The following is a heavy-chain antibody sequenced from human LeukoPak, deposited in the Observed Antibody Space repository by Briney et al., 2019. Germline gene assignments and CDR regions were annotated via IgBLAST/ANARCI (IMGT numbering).Heavy chain of an antibody. D-gene: IGHD3/OR15-3a*01. CDR2: IYPDDSDT. CDR3: ARHLGLRTLDY. Sequence: KPGESLKISCKGSGSSFTSYWIGWVRQMPGKGLEWMGTIYPDDSDTRYSPSFQGQVTISADRSITTAYLQWSSLNASDTAMYYCARHLGLRTLDYWGQGTLVTVSS. CDR1: GSSFTSYW. V-gene: IGHV5-51*01. J-gene: IGHJ4*02.